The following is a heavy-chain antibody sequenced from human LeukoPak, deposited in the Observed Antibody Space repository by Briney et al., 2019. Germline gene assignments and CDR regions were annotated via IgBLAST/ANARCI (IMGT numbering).Heavy chain of an antibody. D-gene: IGHD3-22*01. J-gene: IGHJ6*02. CDR2: INAGNGNT. CDR1: GYTCTSYY. Sequence: GASVKVSCKASGYTCTSYYMHWVRQAPGQRLECMGWINAGNGNTKYSRKFQGRVTITRDTSASTAYMELSSLRSEDTAVYYCARGKYYYDSSGYYYYYYGTDVWGQGTRVTVSS. V-gene: IGHV1-3*01. CDR3: ARGKYYYDSSGYYYYYYGTDV.